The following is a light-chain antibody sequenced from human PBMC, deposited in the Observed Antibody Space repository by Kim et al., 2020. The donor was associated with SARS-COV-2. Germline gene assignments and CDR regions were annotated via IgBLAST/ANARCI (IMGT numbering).Light chain of an antibody. Sequence: GTRANARSTATIGAGYAVHWYKQRPATAPTRLIDGHTKRPSGVPDRFAGSKSGASASLAITGLQAVDEADDYRRTNDSRLSGQRVFGGGTLLT. CDR1: TATIGAGYA. CDR3: RTNDSRLSGQRV. J-gene: IGLJ3*02. CDR2: GHT. V-gene: IGLV1-40*03.